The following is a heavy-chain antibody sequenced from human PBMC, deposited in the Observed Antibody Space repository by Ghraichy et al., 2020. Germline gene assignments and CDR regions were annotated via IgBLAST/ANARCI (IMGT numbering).Heavy chain of an antibody. V-gene: IGHV4-30-2*01. CDR2: IYSSGSS. Sequence: SETLSLTCSVSGGSINSGSYSWTWIRQPPGKGLEWVGYIYSSGSSFYKPSIESRVAISLDRFYSNRFSLKLSSVTAADTAVYYCAVLASYDVVVWGQWTPFTVSS. CDR1: GGSINSGSYS. D-gene: IGHD3-3*01. CDR3: AVLASYDVVV. J-gene: IGHJ6*02.